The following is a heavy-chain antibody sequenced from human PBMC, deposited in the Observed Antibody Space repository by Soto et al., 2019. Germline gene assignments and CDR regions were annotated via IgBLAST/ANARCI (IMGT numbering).Heavy chain of an antibody. CDR1: GGSISSGGYY. Sequence: SETLSLTCTVSGGSISSGGYYWSWIRQHPGKGLEWIGYIYYSGSTNYNPSLKSRVTISVDTSKNQFSLKLSSVTAADTAVYYCARDRLGNLDYWGQGTLVTVSS. D-gene: IGHD7-27*01. CDR2: IYYSGST. J-gene: IGHJ4*02. CDR3: ARDRLGNLDY. V-gene: IGHV4-61*08.